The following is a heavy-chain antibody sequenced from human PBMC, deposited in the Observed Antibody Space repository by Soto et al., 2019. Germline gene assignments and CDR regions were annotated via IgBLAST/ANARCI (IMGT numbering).Heavy chain of an antibody. Sequence: GASVKVSCKASGCTFTSYGISWVRQAPGQGLEWMGWISAYNGNTNYAQKLQGRVTMTTDTSTSTAYMELRSLRSDDTAVYYCARDPGIAAAGEYYFDYWGQGTLVTVSS. V-gene: IGHV1-18*01. CDR1: GCTFTSYG. CDR2: ISAYNGNT. CDR3: ARDPGIAAAGEYYFDY. J-gene: IGHJ4*02. D-gene: IGHD6-13*01.